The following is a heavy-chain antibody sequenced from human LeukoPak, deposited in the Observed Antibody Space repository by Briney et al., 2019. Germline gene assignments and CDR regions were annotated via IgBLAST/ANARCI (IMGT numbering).Heavy chain of an antibody. J-gene: IGHJ4*02. D-gene: IGHD1-26*01. CDR1: GGSISSYY. CDR3: ARKEIGTMLDY. Sequence: SETLSLTCTVSGGSISSYYWSWIRQPPGKGLEWIGTISYSGSTYSNPSLESRVFISVDTSINQLSLKLTSVTAADTAVYYCARKEIGTMLDYWGLGTLVTVSS. V-gene: IGHV4-39*07. CDR2: ISYSGST.